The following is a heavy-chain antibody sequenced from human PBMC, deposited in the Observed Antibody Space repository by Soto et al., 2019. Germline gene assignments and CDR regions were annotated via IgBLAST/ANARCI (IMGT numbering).Heavy chain of an antibody. CDR2: ISSSRSYI. V-gene: IGHV3-21*01. J-gene: IGHJ4*02. CDR1: GFTFSSYS. Sequence: EVQLVESGGGLVKPGGSLRLSCAASGFTFSSYSMNWVRQAPGKGLEWVSSISSSRSYIYYADSVKGRFTISRDNAKNSLYLQMNSLRAEDTAVYYCARDRDGYNWYWGQGTLVTVSS. CDR3: ARDRDGYNWY. D-gene: IGHD5-12*01.